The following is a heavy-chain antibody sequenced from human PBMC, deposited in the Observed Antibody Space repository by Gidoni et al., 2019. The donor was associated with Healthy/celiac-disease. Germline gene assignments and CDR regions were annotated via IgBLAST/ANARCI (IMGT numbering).Heavy chain of an antibody. J-gene: IGHJ5*02. CDR2: ISAYNGNT. CDR3: ARNLPYCSSTSCYGKRGWFDP. V-gene: IGHV1-18*01. D-gene: IGHD2-2*01. CDR1: GSPFPSYG. Sequence: QVQLVQSGAEVKKPGASVKVSCKASGSPFPSYGISWVRQAPGQGLEWMGWISAYNGNTNYAQKLQGRVTMTTDTSTSTAYMELRSLRSDDTAVYYCARNLPYCSSTSCYGKRGWFDPWGQGTLVTVSS.